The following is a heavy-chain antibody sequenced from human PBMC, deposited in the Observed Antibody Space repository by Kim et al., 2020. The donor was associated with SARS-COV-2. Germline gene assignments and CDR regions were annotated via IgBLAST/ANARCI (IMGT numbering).Heavy chain of an antibody. Sequence: SETLSLTCTVSGYSISSGYYCGWIRQPPGKGLEWIGSIFHSGSTYYNPSLKSRITISVDTSKNQFSLKLSSVTAADTAVYYCARGGTYYDFLTGYYIPYYIGYWGQGTLVTVSS. J-gene: IGHJ4*02. CDR2: IFHSGST. CDR1: GYSISSGYY. V-gene: IGHV4-38-2*02. D-gene: IGHD3-9*01. CDR3: ARGGTYYDFLTGYYIPYYIGY.